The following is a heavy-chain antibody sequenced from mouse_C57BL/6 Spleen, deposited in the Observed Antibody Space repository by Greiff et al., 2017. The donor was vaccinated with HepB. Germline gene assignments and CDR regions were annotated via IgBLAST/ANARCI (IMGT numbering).Heavy chain of an antibody. Sequence: EVKLQESGPGLVKPSQSLSLTCSVTGYSITSGYYWNWIRQFPGNKLEWMGYISYDGSNNYNPSHKNRISITRDTSKNQFFLKLNSLTTEDTATYYCARERGDSSGLWFAYWGQGTLVTVSA. D-gene: IGHD3-2*02. CDR2: ISYDGSN. V-gene: IGHV3-6*01. CDR3: ARERGDSSGLWFAY. CDR1: GYSITSGYY. J-gene: IGHJ3*01.